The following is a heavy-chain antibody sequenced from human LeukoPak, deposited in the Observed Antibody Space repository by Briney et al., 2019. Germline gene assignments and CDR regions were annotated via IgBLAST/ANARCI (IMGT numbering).Heavy chain of an antibody. CDR1: GYTFTGYY. CDR3: ARSKGYCSSTSCYPWFDP. CDR2: INPNNGAT. D-gene: IGHD2-2*01. J-gene: IGHJ5*02. V-gene: IGHV1-2*02. Sequence: GASVKVSCKASGYTFTGYYIRWVRQAPGQGLEWMGWINPNNGATNYAQKFQGRVTMTRDTSISTAYMELSRLRSDDTAVYYCARSKGYCSSTSCYPWFDPWGQGTLVTVSS.